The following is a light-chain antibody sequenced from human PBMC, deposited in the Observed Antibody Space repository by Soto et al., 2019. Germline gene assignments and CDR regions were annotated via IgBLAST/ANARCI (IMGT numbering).Light chain of an antibody. CDR2: KAS. CDR1: QRVSSW. J-gene: IGKJ1*01. CDR3: QHYNSYSEA. Sequence: PSSVSPLVGDRVTITCRASQRVSSWLACYQXKXGXXXKXXXYKASTLKSGVPSRFSGSGSGTESTLTISSLQPDDVATYYCQHYNSYSEAVGQGTKVDIK. V-gene: IGKV1-5*03.